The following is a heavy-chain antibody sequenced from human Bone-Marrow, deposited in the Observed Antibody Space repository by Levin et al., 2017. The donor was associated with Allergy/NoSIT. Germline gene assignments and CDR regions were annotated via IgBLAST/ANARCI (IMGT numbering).Heavy chain of an antibody. CDR2: ISGTTSNT. J-gene: IGHJ3*01. Sequence: RPGGSLRLSCAASGFTFSNYAMNWVRQAPGKGLEWVSVISGTTSNTYFADSVKGRFTVSRDNTKNTRYLRMKSLRAGDTATYYCVKDSFAVPGNVAGFDLWGQGTMVTVSS. V-gene: IGHV3-23*01. D-gene: IGHD6-19*01. CDR3: VKDSFAVPGNVAGFDL. CDR1: GFTFSNYA.